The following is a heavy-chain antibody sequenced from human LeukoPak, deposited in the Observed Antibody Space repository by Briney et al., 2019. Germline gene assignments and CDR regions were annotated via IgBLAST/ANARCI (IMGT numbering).Heavy chain of an antibody. CDR2: ISAYNGNT. CDR1: GYTFTSYG. D-gene: IGHD5-12*01. Sequence: EASVKVSCKASGYTFTSYGISWVRQAPGQGLEWMGWISAYNGNTNYAQKLQGRVTMTTDTSTSTAYMELRSLRSDDTAVYYCARDWYSGYGKIHSLIDYWGQGTLVTVSS. V-gene: IGHV1-18*01. CDR3: ARDWYSGYGKIHSLIDY. J-gene: IGHJ4*02.